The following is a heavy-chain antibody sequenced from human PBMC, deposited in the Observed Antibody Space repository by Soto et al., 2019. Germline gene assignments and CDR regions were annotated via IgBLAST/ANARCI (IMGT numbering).Heavy chain of an antibody. CDR3: ASGYSVYFDF. Sequence: EVQLVETGGGLIQPGGSLRLSCAVSGFTVSNKYMTWVRQAPGKGLEWVSVMYSGGTTYYSDSVKGRFIISRDNSNNTVYLQMNSLRVEDTAVYYCASGYSVYFDFLGQGNLVTVSS. CDR1: GFTVSNKY. J-gene: IGHJ4*02. D-gene: IGHD3-22*01. CDR2: MYSGGTT. V-gene: IGHV3-53*02.